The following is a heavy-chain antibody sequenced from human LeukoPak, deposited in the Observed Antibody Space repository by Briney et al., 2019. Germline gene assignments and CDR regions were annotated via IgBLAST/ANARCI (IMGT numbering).Heavy chain of an antibody. CDR2: INPNSGGT. CDR1: GYTFTGYY. CDR3: ARTTCSSTSCYHYYYYYGMDV. D-gene: IGHD2-2*01. J-gene: IGHJ6*02. V-gene: IGHV1-2*02. Sequence: ASVKVSCKASGYTFTGYYMHWVRQAPGQGLEWMGWINPNSGGTNYAQKFQGRVTMTRDTSISTAYMELSRLRSDDTAMYYCARTTCSSTSCYHYYYYYGMDVWGQGTTVTVSS.